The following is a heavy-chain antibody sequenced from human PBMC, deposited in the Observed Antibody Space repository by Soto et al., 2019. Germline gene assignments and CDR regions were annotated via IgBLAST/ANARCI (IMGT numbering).Heavy chain of an antibody. CDR1: EDSSGSGGYS. V-gene: IGHV4-31*02. D-gene: IGHD2-15*01. CDR2: IYTSRTT. Sequence: TMSLRWSVAEDSSGSGGYSWCCLRQHPGKGLEWIGYIYTSRTTYYNPSLRSRVTISGDTSKNQCSLKLNSVTAADTAVYYCAMSHTRDYSMDFWGQGTLDTVSS. J-gene: IGHJ4*02. CDR3: AMSHTRDYSMDF.